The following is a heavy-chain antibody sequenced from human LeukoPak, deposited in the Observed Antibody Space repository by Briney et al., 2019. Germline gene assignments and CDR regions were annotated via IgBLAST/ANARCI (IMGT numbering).Heavy chain of an antibody. D-gene: IGHD2-2*01. J-gene: IGHJ6*02. V-gene: IGHV3-23*01. CDR1: GFTFSSNA. CDR3: ATARGSTLWGGFRDYYGMEV. CDR2: MSGSGGSA. Sequence: PGGSRRLSCAASGFTFSSNAMSWVRQAPGKGLEWVSGMSGSGGSAYYADSVKGRFTVSRDNSKNTLYLQMNSLRDDDTAVYYCATARGSTLWGGFRDYYGMEVWAKGPRSPSR.